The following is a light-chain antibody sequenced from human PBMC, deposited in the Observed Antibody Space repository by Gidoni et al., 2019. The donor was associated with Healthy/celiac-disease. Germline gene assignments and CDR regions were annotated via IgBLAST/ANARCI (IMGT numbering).Light chain of an antibody. Sequence: EIVLTQSPGTLSLSPGERATLSCRASQIVSSSYLAWYQQQPGQAPRLLIYVASSRATGIPDRFSGSGSGTDFTLTISRLDPEDFAVYYCQQYGSSPLLTFGGGTKVEIK. CDR3: QQYGSSPLLT. J-gene: IGKJ4*01. CDR1: QIVSSSY. V-gene: IGKV3-20*01. CDR2: VAS.